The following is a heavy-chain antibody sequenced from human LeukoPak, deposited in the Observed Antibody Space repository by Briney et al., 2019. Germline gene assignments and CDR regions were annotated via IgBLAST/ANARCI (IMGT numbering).Heavy chain of an antibody. CDR3: ARGPEYYDSSGRHAWFDP. D-gene: IGHD3-22*01. CDR1: GGSISSYY. J-gene: IGHJ5*02. CDR2: IYYSGST. Sequence: PSETLSLTCTVSGGSISSYYWSWIRQPPGKGLEWIGYIYYSGSTNYSPSLKSRVTISVDTSKNQFSLKLSSVTAADTAVYYCARGPEYYDSSGRHAWFDPWGQGTLVTVSS. V-gene: IGHV4-59*01.